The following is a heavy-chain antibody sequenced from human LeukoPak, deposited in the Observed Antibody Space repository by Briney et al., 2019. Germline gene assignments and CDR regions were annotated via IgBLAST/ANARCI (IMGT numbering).Heavy chain of an antibody. CDR3: AKESDYTYYYGMDV. CDR1: GFTFSSYA. CDR2: ISGSGGST. Sequence: GGSLRLSCAASGFTFSSYAMSWVRQAPGKGLERVSAISGSGGSTYYADSVKGRFTISRDNSKNTLYLQMNSLRAEDTAVYYCAKESDYTYYYGMDVWGQGTTVTVSS. V-gene: IGHV3-23*01. J-gene: IGHJ6*02. D-gene: IGHD4-17*01.